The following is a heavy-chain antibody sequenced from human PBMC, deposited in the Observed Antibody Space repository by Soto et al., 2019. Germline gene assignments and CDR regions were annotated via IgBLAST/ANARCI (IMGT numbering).Heavy chain of an antibody. V-gene: IGHV3-9*01. D-gene: IGHD6-19*01. Sequence: EVQLVESGGGLVQPGKSLRLSCAASGFTFDDYAMHWVRQVPGKGLEWVAGLSWNSGTIDYADSVKGRFTISRDNAKNSLHLQMNSLKPEATAFYDCAKAESSGWYYSLDYWGQGTLVTVAS. J-gene: IGHJ4*02. CDR2: LSWNSGTI. CDR3: AKAESSGWYYSLDY. CDR1: GFTFDDYA.